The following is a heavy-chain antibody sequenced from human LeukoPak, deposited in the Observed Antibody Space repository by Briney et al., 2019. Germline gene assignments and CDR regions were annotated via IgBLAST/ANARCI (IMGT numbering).Heavy chain of an antibody. CDR3: AKLCSSTSCYVDY. V-gene: IGHV3-30*04. Sequence: PGRSLRLSCAASGFTFSSYAMHWVRQAPGKGLEWVAVISYDGSNKYYADSVKGRFTISRDNSKNTLYLQMNSLRAEDTAVYYCAKLCSSTSCYVDYWGQGTLVTVSS. CDR1: GFTFSSYA. J-gene: IGHJ4*02. D-gene: IGHD2-2*01. CDR2: ISYDGSNK.